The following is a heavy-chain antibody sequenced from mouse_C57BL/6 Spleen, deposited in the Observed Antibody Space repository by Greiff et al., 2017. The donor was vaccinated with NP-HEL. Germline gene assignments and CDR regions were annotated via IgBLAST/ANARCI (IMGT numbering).Heavy chain of an antibody. V-gene: IGHV1-7*01. CDR3: ARIGSTNWYFDV. Sequence: QVQLQQSGAELAKPGASVKLSCKASGYTFTSYWMHWVKQRPGQGLEWIGYINPSSGYTKYNQKFKGKATLTADKSSSTAYMQLSSLTYEDSAVYYCARIGSTNWYFDVWGTGTTVTVSS. CDR1: GYTFTSYW. CDR2: INPSSGYT. J-gene: IGHJ1*03. D-gene: IGHD1-1*01.